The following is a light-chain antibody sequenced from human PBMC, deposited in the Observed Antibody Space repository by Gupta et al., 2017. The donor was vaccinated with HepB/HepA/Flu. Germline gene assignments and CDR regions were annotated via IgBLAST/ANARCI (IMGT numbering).Light chain of an antibody. CDR3: QQYYKLPCT. CDR2: DAS. Sequence: EIQMTQSPSSLSASVGDRITITCQASQNINNYLNWYQQKPGKAPKLLIYDASNLETGVPSRFSGGGSGSDFTWTISSLQPEDIATYYCQQYYKLPCTFGEGTKVEIK. CDR1: QNINNY. J-gene: IGKJ2*02. V-gene: IGKV1-33*01.